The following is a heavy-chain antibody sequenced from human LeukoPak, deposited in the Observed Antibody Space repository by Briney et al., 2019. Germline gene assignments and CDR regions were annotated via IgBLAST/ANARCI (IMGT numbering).Heavy chain of an antibody. V-gene: IGHV4-61*01. J-gene: IGHJ5*02. CDR2: IYDSGST. D-gene: IGHD2-2*01. Sequence: SETLSLTCTVSGGSVSSGSYYWSWIRQPPGKGLEWIGCIYDSGSTNYNPSLKNRVTISVDTSKKQFSLKLSSVTAADTAVYYCARVLNSDIVVVPAARGSPFDPWGQGTLVTVSS. CDR1: GGSVSSGSYY. CDR3: ARVLNSDIVVVPAARGSPFDP.